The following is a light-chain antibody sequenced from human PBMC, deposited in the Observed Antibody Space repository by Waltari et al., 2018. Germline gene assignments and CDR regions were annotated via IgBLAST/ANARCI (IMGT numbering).Light chain of an antibody. Sequence: QSALTQPASVSGTPGQSITISCSGTTSDLGSFALVHWYPQHPGEAPKLLICEVFKRPPDTSSRFSGAKSGSTASLTISGLQPEDEADYYCCSYAGRGTYVFGSGTKVTVL. J-gene: IGLJ1*01. CDR3: CSYAGRGTYV. V-gene: IGLV2-23*02. CDR1: TSDLGSFAL. CDR2: EVF.